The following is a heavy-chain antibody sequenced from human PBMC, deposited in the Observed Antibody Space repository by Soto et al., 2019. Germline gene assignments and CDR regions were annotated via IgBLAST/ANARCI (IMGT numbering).Heavy chain of an antibody. J-gene: IGHJ4*02. CDR2: IWYDGNSK. D-gene: IGHD7-27*01. Sequence: QVQLVESGGGVVQPGRSLRLSCAASGFTFSSYGMHWVRQAPGKGLEWMAVIWYDGNSKDYGDSVRGRFTVSRDNSKNTLYLQMVSLRAEDTNVYYCARDSSSGEEFVFWGQGTLVTVSS. V-gene: IGHV3-33*01. CDR1: GFTFSSYG. CDR3: ARDSSSGEEFVF.